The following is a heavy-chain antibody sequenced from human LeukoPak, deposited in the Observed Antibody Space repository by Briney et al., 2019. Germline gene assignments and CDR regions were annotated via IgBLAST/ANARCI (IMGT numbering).Heavy chain of an antibody. CDR1: GFTFSTYG. D-gene: IGHD5-18*01. J-gene: IGHJ4*02. CDR2: FTGGTGRT. V-gene: IGHV3-23*01. Sequence: GGSLGLSCAASGFTFSTYGMSWVRQAPGKGLEWVSTFTGGTGRTYYADSVKGRFTISRDNSKNTLSLQLNSMRAEDTAVYFCAKGGSGSYFDYWGQGTLVTVSS. CDR3: AKGGSGSYFDY.